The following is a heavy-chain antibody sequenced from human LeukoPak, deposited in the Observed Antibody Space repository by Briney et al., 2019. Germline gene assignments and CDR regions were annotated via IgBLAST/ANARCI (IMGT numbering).Heavy chain of an antibody. J-gene: IGHJ4*02. CDR1: GFTFSSYG. CDR2: IKQDGREK. D-gene: IGHD6-19*01. V-gene: IGHV3-7*01. Sequence: GGSLRLSWAAAGFTFSSYGMSWVREAPGKGLELVANIKQDGREKYYVDSVKGRFTICRENAKKSLYRKMNSMRAEATAVYYCARDNGGYSSGFFAYWGQGTLVTVSS. CDR3: ARDNGGYSSGFFAY.